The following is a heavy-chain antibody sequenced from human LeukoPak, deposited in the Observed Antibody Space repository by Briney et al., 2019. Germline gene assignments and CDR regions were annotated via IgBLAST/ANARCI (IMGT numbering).Heavy chain of an antibody. D-gene: IGHD5-12*01. CDR3: AKSNGYGLIDY. Sequence: PSETLSLTCAVYGGSFSGYYWSWIRQPPGKGLEWIGEINHSGSTNYNPSLKSRVTISVDTSKNQLSLKLSSVTAADTAMYYCAKSNGYGLIDYWGQGTLLTVSS. J-gene: IGHJ4*02. CDR2: INHSGST. V-gene: IGHV4-34*01. CDR1: GGSFSGYY.